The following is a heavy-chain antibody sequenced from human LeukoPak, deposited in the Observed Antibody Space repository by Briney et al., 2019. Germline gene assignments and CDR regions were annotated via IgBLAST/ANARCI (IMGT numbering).Heavy chain of an antibody. CDR3: AKDLYYYDTNAHYFDWFDP. J-gene: IGHJ5*02. Sequence: SETLSLTCTVSGGSISSYYWSWIRQPPGKGLEWIGYIYNSGSPNYNPSLKSRVTMSVDTSKNQFSLKLSSVTAADTAVYYCAKDLYYYDTNAHYFDWFDPWGQGTLVTVSS. V-gene: IGHV4-59*01. D-gene: IGHD3-22*01. CDR2: IYNSGSP. CDR1: GGSISSYY.